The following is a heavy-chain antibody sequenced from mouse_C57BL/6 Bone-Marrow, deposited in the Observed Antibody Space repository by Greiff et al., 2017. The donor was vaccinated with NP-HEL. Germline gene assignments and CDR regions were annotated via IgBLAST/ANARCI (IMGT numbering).Heavy chain of an antibody. CDR1: GYRLTRCG. CDR2: IDPADSYT. Sequence: LQQPGAELVMPGASVKMYCKASGYRLTRCGDHLVKQMPGQGLEWIGEIDPADSYTNYNQKFKGKSTLTVDKSSSTAYMQLSSLTSEDSAVYYCARGGYWGQGTTLTVSS. V-gene: IGHV1-69*01. J-gene: IGHJ2*01. CDR3: ARGGY.